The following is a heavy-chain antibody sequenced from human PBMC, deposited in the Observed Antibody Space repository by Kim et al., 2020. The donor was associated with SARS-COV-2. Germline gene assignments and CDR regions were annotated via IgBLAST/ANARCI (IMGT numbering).Heavy chain of an antibody. CDR3: AKDRGGGRYFDY. D-gene: IGHD2-15*01. J-gene: IGHJ4*02. Sequence: YYADSVKGRFTISRDNSKNTLYLQMNSLRAEDTAVYYCAKDRGGGRYFDYWGQGTLVTVSS. V-gene: IGHV3-33*06.